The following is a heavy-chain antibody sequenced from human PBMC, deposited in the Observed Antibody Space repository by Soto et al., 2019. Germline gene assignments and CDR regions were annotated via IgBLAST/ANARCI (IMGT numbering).Heavy chain of an antibody. CDR3: ARAGCDGGSCYTLVGLRYGMDV. CDR2: ISYDGNNK. V-gene: IGHV3-30-3*01. Sequence: QVQLVESGGGVVQPGRSLRLSCAASGFTFSSYAMYWVRQAPGKGLEWVAVISYDGNNKYYADSVKVRFTISRDNSKNTLYLQMNSLRAEDTAVYYCARAGCDGGSCYTLVGLRYGMDVWGQGTTVTVSS. D-gene: IGHD2-15*01. J-gene: IGHJ6*02. CDR1: GFTFSSYA.